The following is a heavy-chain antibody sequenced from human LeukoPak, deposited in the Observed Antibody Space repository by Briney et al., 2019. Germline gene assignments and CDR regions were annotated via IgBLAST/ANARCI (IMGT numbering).Heavy chain of an antibody. CDR1: VFTFSSYW. CDR3: VRDGGSARGDY. J-gene: IGHJ4*02. CDR2: IDSDGSST. D-gene: IGHD2-15*01. Sequence: GGSLRLSCAASVFTFSSYWMHWVRQAPGKGLVWVSRIDSDGSSTIYADSVKGRFTISRDNAKNTLYLQMNSLRAEDTAVYYCVRDGGSARGDYCGQGTLVTVSS. V-gene: IGHV3-74*01.